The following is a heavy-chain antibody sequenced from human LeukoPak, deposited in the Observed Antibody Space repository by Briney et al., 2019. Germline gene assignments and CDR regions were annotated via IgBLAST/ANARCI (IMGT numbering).Heavy chain of an antibody. V-gene: IGHV1-8*01. D-gene: IGHD3-22*01. CDR1: GYTFTSYG. J-gene: IGHJ4*02. CDR3: VRDYDISGPQKNFFDY. Sequence: GASVKVSCKASGYTFTSYGINWVRQATGQGLEWMGWMNPNSGNTGYAQKFQGRVTITADKSTGTAYMELSSLRSEDTAVYYCVRDYDISGPQKNFFDYWGQGTLVTVSS. CDR2: MNPNSGNT.